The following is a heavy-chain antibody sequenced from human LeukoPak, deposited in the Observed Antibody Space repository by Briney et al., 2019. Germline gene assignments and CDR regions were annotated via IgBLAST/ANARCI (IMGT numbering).Heavy chain of an antibody. Sequence: GASVKVSCKASGYTFTGYYMHWVRQAPGQGLEWMGWINPNSGGTNYAQKFQGRVTMTRDTSISTAYMELSRLRSDDTAVYYCARESDYGSGSYFWRTLDYWGQGTLVTVSS. V-gene: IGHV1-2*02. J-gene: IGHJ4*02. CDR3: ARESDYGSGSYFWRTLDY. CDR1: GYTFTGYY. D-gene: IGHD3-10*01. CDR2: INPNSGGT.